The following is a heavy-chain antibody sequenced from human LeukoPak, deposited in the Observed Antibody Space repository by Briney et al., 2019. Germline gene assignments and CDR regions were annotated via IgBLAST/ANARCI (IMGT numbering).Heavy chain of an antibody. CDR1: GFTFSGYS. D-gene: IGHD1-1*01. V-gene: IGHV3-21*01. J-gene: IGHJ3*02. Sequence: KAGGSLRLSCAASGFTFSGYSMNWVRQAPGKGLEWVSSISSSSSYIYYADSVKGRFTISRDNAKNSLYLQMNSLRAEDTAVYYCARDLRGQRFVGFDIWGQGTMVTVSS. CDR2: ISSSSSYI. CDR3: ARDLRGQRFVGFDI.